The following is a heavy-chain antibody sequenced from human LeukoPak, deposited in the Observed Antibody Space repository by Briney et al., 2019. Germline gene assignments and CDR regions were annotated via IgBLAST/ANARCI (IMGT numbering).Heavy chain of an antibody. J-gene: IGHJ3*02. D-gene: IGHD3-10*01. CDR1: GGSISSYC. CDR2: FYYSGST. Sequence: SETLSLTCTVSGGSISSYCWGWIRQPPGKGLEWIGYFYYSGSTNYNPSLKSRDTVSVDTSNNQLSLKLSSVTAADTAVYYCARENTMVRGAFDSFDIWGQGTMVTVS. CDR3: ARENTMVRGAFDSFDI. V-gene: IGHV4-59*01.